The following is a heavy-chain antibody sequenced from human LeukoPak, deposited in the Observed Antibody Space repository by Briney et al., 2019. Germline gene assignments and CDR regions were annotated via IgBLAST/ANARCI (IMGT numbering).Heavy chain of an antibody. J-gene: IGHJ6*03. D-gene: IGHD2-2*01. V-gene: IGHV3-23*01. CDR2: ISGSGGST. Sequence: GGSLRLSCAASGFTFSSYAMSCVRQAPGKGLEWVSAISGSGGSTYYADSVKGRFTISRDNSNNTLYLQMTSRRAEDTAVYYCANSSGRRKNSGGSRTYYYYYYYMDVWGKGTTVTISS. CDR1: GFTFSSYA. CDR3: ANSSGRRKNSGGSRTYYYYYYYMDV.